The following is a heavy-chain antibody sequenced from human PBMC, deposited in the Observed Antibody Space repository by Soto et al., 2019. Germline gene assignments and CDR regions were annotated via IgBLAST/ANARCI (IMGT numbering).Heavy chain of an antibody. CDR2: MNPNSGNT. V-gene: IGHV1-8*01. CDR3: ARDDSGYSGSQYIDYFNY. D-gene: IGHD1-26*01. CDR1: GYTFTIYD. Sequence: ASVKVSCKASGYTFTIYDINWVLQATGQGLEWMGWMNPNSGNTGYAQKFQGRVTMTRNTSISTAYMELNSLTSEDTALYYCARDDSGYSGSQYIDYFNYWGQGTLVPVSS. J-gene: IGHJ4*02.